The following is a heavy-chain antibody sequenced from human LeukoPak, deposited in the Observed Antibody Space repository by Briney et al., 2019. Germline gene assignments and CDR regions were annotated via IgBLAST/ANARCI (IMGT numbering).Heavy chain of an antibody. D-gene: IGHD3-10*01. CDR2: ISAYNGNT. J-gene: IGHJ5*02. CDR3: ARGRQFGEENWFDP. CDR1: GYTFTIYG. Sequence: ASVKVSCKASGYTFTIYGISWVRQAPGQGLEWMGWISAYNGNTNYAQKLQGRVTMTTDTSTSTAYMELRSLRSEDTAVYYCARGRQFGEENWFDPWGQGTLVTVSS. V-gene: IGHV1-18*01.